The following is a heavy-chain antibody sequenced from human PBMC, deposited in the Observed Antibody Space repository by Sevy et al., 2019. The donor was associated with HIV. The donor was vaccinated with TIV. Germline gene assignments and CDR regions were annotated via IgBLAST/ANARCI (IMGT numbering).Heavy chain of an antibody. CDR1: GFTLNSYW. J-gene: IGHJ4*02. Sequence: GGSLTLSCVASGFTLNSYWMSWVRQAPGKGLEWVANIKQDGSVKYYVDSVKGRFTISRDNARNLLYLQMNSLRVEDTALYYCVRAIAADGSFWGQGTLVTVSS. CDR3: VRAIAADGSF. CDR2: IKQDGSVK. V-gene: IGHV3-7*01. D-gene: IGHD6-13*01.